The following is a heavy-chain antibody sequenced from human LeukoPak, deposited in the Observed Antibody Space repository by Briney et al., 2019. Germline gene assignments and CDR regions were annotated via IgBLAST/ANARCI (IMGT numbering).Heavy chain of an antibody. J-gene: IGHJ4*02. Sequence: PSETLSLTCAVSGXSINSYYWTWIRQPPGKGLEWIGYIYYSGSTNYNPSLKSRVTIAVDTSKNQFSLKLSSVTAADTAVYYCASFGRRDGYNPYYFDYWGQGSLVTVSS. CDR3: ASFGRRDGYNPYYFDY. CDR2: IYYSGST. D-gene: IGHD5-24*01. V-gene: IGHV4-59*08. CDR1: GXSINSYY.